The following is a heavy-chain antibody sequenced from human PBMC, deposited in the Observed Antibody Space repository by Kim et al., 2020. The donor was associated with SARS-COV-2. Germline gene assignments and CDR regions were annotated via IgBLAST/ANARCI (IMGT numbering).Heavy chain of an antibody. Sequence: ASVKVSCKASGYTFTSYDINWVRQATGQGLEWMGWMNPNSGNTGYAQKFQGRVTMTRNTSISTAYMELSSLRSEDTAVYYCARAGVAGWFRELPDARLGYMDVWGKGTTVTVSS. D-gene: IGHD3-10*01. CDR1: GYTFTSYD. CDR2: MNPNSGNT. V-gene: IGHV1-8*01. CDR3: ARAGVAGWFRELPDARLGYMDV. J-gene: IGHJ6*03.